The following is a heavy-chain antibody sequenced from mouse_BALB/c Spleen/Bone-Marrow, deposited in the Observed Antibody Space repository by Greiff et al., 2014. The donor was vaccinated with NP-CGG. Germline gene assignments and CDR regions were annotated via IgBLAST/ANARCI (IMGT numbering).Heavy chain of an antibody. CDR3: ARSGRYDGFAY. Sequence: EVQLQQSGPELVKPGASVKMSCKASGYTFTSYVMHWVKQKPGQGLEWIRYINPYNDGTKYNEKFKGKATLTSDKSSSTAYMELSSLTSEDSAVYYCARSGRYDGFAYWGQGTLVTVSA. J-gene: IGHJ3*01. CDR2: INPYNDGT. V-gene: IGHV1-14*01. CDR1: GYTFTSYV. D-gene: IGHD2-14*01.